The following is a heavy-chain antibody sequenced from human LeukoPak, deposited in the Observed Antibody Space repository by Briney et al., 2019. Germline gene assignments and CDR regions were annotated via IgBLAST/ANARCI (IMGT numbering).Heavy chain of an antibody. CDR2: ISGGSGGST. J-gene: IGHJ4*02. V-gene: IGHV3-23*01. Sequence: GGSLRLSCEASGFTFSSYAMGWVRQAPGKGLEWVSVISGGSGGSTFYADSVKGRFTISRDNSKNTLYLQMNSLRAEDTAVYYCAKDARIGWYPFDYWGQGTLVTVSS. CDR1: GFTFSSYA. D-gene: IGHD6-19*01. CDR3: AKDARIGWYPFDY.